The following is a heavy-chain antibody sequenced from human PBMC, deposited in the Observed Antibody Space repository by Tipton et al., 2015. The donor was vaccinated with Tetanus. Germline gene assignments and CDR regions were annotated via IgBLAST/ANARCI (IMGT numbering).Heavy chain of an antibody. CDR2: VHYSGKT. CDR3: ARVGWLQQNKPAFDT. Sequence: GLVKPSETLSLNCTVSGGSINTYYWSWIRQPPGRGLEWIGYVHYSGKTNYSPSLTSRVTLSVDTSRKQFSLKLRSVTAADTAVYYCARVGWLQQNKPAFDTWGQGTMVTVSS. V-gene: IGHV4-59*01. J-gene: IGHJ3*02. CDR1: GGSINTYY. D-gene: IGHD5-24*01.